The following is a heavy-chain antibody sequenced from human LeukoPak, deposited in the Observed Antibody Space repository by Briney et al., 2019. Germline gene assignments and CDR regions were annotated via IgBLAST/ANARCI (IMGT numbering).Heavy chain of an antibody. CDR3: ASSVAGTWGWFDP. CDR1: GGSFSGYY. CDR2: SYYNGNT. Sequence: SETLSLTCAVYGGSFSGYYWSWIRQPPGKGLEWIGFSYYNGNTNYNPSLKSRVTISVDTSKNQFSLKLSSVTAADTAVYYCASSVAGTWGWFDPWGQGTLVTVSS. J-gene: IGHJ5*02. V-gene: IGHV4-59*01. D-gene: IGHD6-19*01.